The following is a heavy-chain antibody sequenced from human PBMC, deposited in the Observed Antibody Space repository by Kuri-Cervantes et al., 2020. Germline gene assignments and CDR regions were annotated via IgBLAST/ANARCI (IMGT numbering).Heavy chain of an antibody. J-gene: IGHJ4*02. Sequence: SETLSLTCAVYGGSFSGYYWSWIRQPPGKGLEWIGEINHSGSTNYNPSLKSRVTISVDTSKNQFSLKLSSVTAADTAVYYCARAVNSSSSVFVFRAGYFEYWGQGTLVTVSS. CDR2: INHSGST. CDR3: ARAVNSSSSVFVFRAGYFEY. V-gene: IGHV4-34*01. CDR1: GGSFSGYY. D-gene: IGHD6-6*01.